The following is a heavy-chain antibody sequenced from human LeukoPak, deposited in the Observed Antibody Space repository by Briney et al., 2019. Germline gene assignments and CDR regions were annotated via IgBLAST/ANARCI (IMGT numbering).Heavy chain of an antibody. J-gene: IGHJ4*02. CDR2: IFYSGNT. Sequence: SETLSLTCTVSGGSISSYYWSWIRQPPGKGLEWIGYIFYSGNTNYNPSLKSRVTISVDTSKNQFSLELNSVTSADTAVYYCAREISAGTFGGVIAPEQFDYWGQGTLVTVSS. V-gene: IGHV4-59*01. D-gene: IGHD3-16*02. CDR1: GGSISSYY. CDR3: AREISAGTFGGVIAPEQFDY.